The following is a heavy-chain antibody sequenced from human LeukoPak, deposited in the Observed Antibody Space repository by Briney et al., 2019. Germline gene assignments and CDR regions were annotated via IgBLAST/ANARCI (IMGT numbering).Heavy chain of an antibody. J-gene: IGHJ4*02. CDR2: ISNNGGYT. D-gene: IGHD2-15*01. CDR1: GFTFSSSA. V-gene: IGHV3-23*01. Sequence: GGSPRLSCAASGFTFSSSAMSWVRQAPGKGLEWVSAISNNGGYTYYADSVQGRFTISRDNSKSTLCLQMNSLRAEDTAVYYCAKQLGYCSDGSCYFPYWGQGTLVTVSS. CDR3: AKQLGYCSDGSCYFPY.